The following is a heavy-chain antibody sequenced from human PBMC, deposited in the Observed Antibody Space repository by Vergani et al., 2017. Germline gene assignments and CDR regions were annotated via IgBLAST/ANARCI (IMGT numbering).Heavy chain of an antibody. CDR3: ARAPFFTMVRGIGRNYFDY. J-gene: IGHJ4*02. CDR1: GGSFSGYY. Sequence: QVQLQQWGAGLLKPSETLSLTCPVYGGSFSGYYWSWIRQPPGKGLEWIGEINHSGSTNYNPSLKSRVTISVDTSKNQFSLKLSSVTAADTAVYYCARAPFFTMVRGIGRNYFDYWGQGTLVTVSS. V-gene: IGHV4-34*01. CDR2: INHSGST. D-gene: IGHD3-10*01.